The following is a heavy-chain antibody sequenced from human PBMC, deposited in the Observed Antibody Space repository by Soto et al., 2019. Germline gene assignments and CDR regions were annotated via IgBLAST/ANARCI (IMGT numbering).Heavy chain of an antibody. V-gene: IGHV3-9*01. Sequence: GGSLRLSCAASGFTFDDYAIHWGRQAPGKGLEWVSGISWNSGSIGYADSVKGRFTISRDNAKNSLYLQMNSLRAEDTALYYCAMGYCSSTSCSGPDYWGQGTLVTVSS. D-gene: IGHD2-2*01. J-gene: IGHJ4*02. CDR1: GFTFDDYA. CDR2: ISWNSGSI. CDR3: AMGYCSSTSCSGPDY.